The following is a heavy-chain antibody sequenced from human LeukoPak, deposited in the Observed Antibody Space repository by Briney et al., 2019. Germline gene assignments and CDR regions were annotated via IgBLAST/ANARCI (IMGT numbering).Heavy chain of an antibody. CDR1: GFTFSSNG. V-gene: IGHV3-33*01. Sequence: PGGSLRLSCAASGFTFSSNGMHWVRQAPGKGLEWVAVIWYDGSKKYYADSVKGRFTISRDNSKNTLDLQMDSLRAEDTAVYYCAREAAAAHAFDIWGQGTMVTVSS. CDR2: IWYDGSKK. CDR3: AREAAAAHAFDI. J-gene: IGHJ3*02. D-gene: IGHD6-13*01.